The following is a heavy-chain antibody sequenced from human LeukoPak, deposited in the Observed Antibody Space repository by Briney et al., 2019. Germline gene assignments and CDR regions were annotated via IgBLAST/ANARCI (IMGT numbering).Heavy chain of an antibody. CDR1: GGSFSGYY. CDR2: INHSGST. V-gene: IGHV4-34*01. J-gene: IGHJ4*02. CDR3: AGYVWGSYGY. D-gene: IGHD3-16*01. Sequence: PSETLSLTCAVCGGSFSGYYWSWIRQPPGKGLEWIGEINHSGSTNYNPSLKSRVTISVDTSKNQFSLKLSSVTAADTAVYYCAGYVWGSYGYWGQGTLVTVSS.